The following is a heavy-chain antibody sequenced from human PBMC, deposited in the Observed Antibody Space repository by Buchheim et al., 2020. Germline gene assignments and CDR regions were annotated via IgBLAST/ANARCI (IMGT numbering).Heavy chain of an antibody. CDR1: GGPISSSNC. Sequence: QVQLQESGPGLVKPSGTLSPTCAVSGGPISSSNCGSWVRQPPGKGLEWIGEIYHSGSTNYNPSLKSRVTISVDKSKNQFSLKLSSVTAADTAVYYCARGGSHYDILTGYRGRWFDPWGQGTL. J-gene: IGHJ5*02. CDR3: ARGGSHYDILTGYRGRWFDP. CDR2: IYHSGST. D-gene: IGHD3-9*01. V-gene: IGHV4-4*02.